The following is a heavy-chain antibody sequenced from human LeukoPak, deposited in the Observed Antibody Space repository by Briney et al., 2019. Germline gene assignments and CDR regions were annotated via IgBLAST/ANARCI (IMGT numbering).Heavy chain of an antibody. V-gene: IGHV3-66*04. CDR3: ARRSTVTRDVDI. J-gene: IGHJ3*02. Sequence: GGSLRLSCAASGFTVSSNYMIWVRQAPGKGLEWVSVIYSGGDTYYADSVKGRFTISRDNSKNTVCLQVNSLRAEDTAVYYCARRSTVTRDVDIWGQGTMVTVSS. CDR1: GFTVSSNY. CDR2: IYSGGDT. D-gene: IGHD4-17*01.